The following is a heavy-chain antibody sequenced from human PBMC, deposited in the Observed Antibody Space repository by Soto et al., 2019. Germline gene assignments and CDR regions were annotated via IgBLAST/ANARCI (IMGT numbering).Heavy chain of an antibody. J-gene: IGHJ6*02. D-gene: IGHD3-10*01. CDR3: ARDRGYDAHDYYYNAMDV. Sequence: GGSLRLSXISSGFTFRTYTMNWVRQAPGKGLEWVSGIRGFSPYTFYAESVKGRFTISRDNAKNSLYLQMDSLGAEDTAVYYCARDRGYDAHDYYYNAMDVWGQGTTVTVSS. CDR2: IRGFSPYT. CDR1: GFTFRTYT. V-gene: IGHV3-21*01.